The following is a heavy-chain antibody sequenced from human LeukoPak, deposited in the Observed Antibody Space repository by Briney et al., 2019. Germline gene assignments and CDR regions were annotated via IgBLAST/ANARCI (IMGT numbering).Heavy chain of an antibody. CDR1: GGSFSGYY. V-gene: IGHV4-34*01. CDR2: INHSGST. Sequence: SETLSLTCAVYGGSFSGYYWSWIRQPPGKGLEWIGGINHSGSTNYNPSLKSRVTISVDTSKNQFSLKLSSVTAADTAVYYCARGQYYYGSGSFPFGYWGQGTLVTVSS. CDR3: ARGQYYYGSGSFPFGY. J-gene: IGHJ4*02. D-gene: IGHD3-10*01.